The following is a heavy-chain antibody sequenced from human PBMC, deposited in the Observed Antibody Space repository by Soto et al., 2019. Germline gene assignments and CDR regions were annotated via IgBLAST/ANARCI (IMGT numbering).Heavy chain of an antibody. V-gene: IGHV3-23*01. Sequence: VGSLRLSCAASGFTFSSYAMSWVRQAPGKGLEWVSAISGSGGSTYYADSVKGRFTISRDNSKNTLYLQMNSLRAEDTAVYYCARDFCGYRYYYYYGMDVWGQGTRSPSP. D-gene: IGHD5-12*01. CDR2: ISGSGGST. CDR1: GFTFSSYA. J-gene: IGHJ6*02. CDR3: ARDFCGYRYYYYYGMDV.